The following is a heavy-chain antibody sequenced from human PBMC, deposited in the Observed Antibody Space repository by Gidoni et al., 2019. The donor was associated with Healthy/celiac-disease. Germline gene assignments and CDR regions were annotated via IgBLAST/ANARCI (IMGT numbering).Heavy chain of an antibody. V-gene: IGHV4-59*01. D-gene: IGHD3-10*01. J-gene: IGHJ6*02. CDR2: IYYSGST. CDR3: ARDTYPGYYYGMDV. Sequence: QVQLQESGPGLVKPSETLSLTCTVSGGSISSYYWSWIRQPPGKGLEWIGYIYYSGSTNYNPSLKSRVTISVDTSKNQFSLKLSSVTAADTAVYYCARDTYPGYYYGMDVWGQGTTVTVSS. CDR1: GGSISSYY.